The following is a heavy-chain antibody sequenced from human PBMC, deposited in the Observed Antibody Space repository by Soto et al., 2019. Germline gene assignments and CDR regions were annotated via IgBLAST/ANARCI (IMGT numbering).Heavy chain of an antibody. CDR2: VYYSGST. V-gene: IGHV4-30-4*01. CDR1: GGSISSDDYY. J-gene: IGHJ6*02. CDR3: ARDNRGYTYGLSYDYYGLDV. Sequence: SETLSLTCTVSGGSISSDDYYWSWIRQPPTKGLEWIGYVYYSGSTYYNPSLKSRLTISVDTSKSQFSLKLTSVTAADTAVYYCARDNRGYTYGLSYDYYGLDVWGQGTTVTISS. D-gene: IGHD5-18*01.